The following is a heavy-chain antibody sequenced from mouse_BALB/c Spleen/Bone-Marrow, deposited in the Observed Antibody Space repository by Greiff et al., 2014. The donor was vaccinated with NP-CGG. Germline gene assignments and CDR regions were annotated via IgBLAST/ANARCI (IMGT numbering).Heavy chain of an antibody. CDR1: GFNIKDTY. CDR2: IDPANGNT. CDR3: AVYDYEGFAY. Sequence: VQLQQSGAELVKPGASVKLSCTASGFNIKDTYMHWVKQRPEQGLEWIGRIDPANGNTKYDPKFQGKATITADTSSNTAYLQLSSLTSGDTAVYYCAVYDYEGFAYWGQGTLVTVSA. J-gene: IGHJ3*01. D-gene: IGHD2-4*01. V-gene: IGHV14-3*02.